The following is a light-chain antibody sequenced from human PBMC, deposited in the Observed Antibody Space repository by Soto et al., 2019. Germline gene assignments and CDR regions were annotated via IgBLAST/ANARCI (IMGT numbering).Light chain of an antibody. Sequence: DIQMTQSPSTLSASVGDRVTITCRASQSISSWLAWYQQKPGKAPNLLIYKASSLESGVPSRFSGSGSGTEFTLTISSLQPDDFATYYCQQYNTYSTFGQ. CDR2: KAS. CDR1: QSISSW. J-gene: IGKJ1*01. V-gene: IGKV1-5*03. CDR3: QQYNTYST.